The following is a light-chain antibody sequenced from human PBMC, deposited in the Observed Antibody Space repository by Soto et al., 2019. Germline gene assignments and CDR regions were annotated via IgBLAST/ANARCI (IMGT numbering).Light chain of an antibody. J-gene: IGLJ3*02. V-gene: IGLV2-8*01. CDR3: TSYVGNDIGV. CDR2: EVT. Sequence: QSALTQPPSASGSPGQSVTISCTGTSSDVGAYKYVSWYQQYPGKAPKLMIYEVTKRPSGVPDRFSGSKSGNTASLTVSGHQAEDEAYYYCTSYVGNDIGVFGGGTKLTVL. CDR1: SSDVGAYKY.